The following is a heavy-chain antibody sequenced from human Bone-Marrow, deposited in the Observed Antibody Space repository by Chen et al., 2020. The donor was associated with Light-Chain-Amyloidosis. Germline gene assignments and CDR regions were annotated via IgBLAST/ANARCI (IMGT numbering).Heavy chain of an antibody. D-gene: IGHD6-13*01. CDR3: AKSQGSTWSYYYYAMDV. J-gene: IGHJ6*02. Sequence: EGQLLESGGGLGQPGGSLRVSWAASGFSFAKFTMNWVRQAPGRGPEWVSAISGSGLTTYYSDSVKGRFTISRDNFNNTVFLQMDSLRAEDTAIYYCAKSQGSTWSYYYYAMDVWGQGTTVTVSS. V-gene: IGHV3-23*01. CDR1: GFSFAKFT. CDR2: ISGSGLTT.